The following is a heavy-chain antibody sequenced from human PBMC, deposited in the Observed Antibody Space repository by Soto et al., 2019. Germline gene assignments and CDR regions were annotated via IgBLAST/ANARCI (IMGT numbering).Heavy chain of an antibody. D-gene: IGHD3-3*01. V-gene: IGHV1-69*06. J-gene: IGHJ3*02. CDR2: IIPIFGTA. Sequence: QVQRVQSGAEVKKPGSSVKVSCKASGGTFSSYAISWVRQAPGQGLEWMGGIIPIFGTANYAQKFQGRVTITADKSTSTAYMELSSLRSEDTAVYYCARSSVEWLPVDDAFDIWGQGTMVTVSS. CDR1: GGTFSSYA. CDR3: ARSSVEWLPVDDAFDI.